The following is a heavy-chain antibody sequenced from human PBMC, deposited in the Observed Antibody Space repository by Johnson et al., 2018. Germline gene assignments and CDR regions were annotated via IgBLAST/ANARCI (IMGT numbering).Heavy chain of an antibody. V-gene: IGHV3-49*03. CDR3: SRVRSRNAAEYFQH. CDR1: GFTSGDYA. Sequence: VQLVESGGGLVQPGRSLRLSCTASGFTSGDYAMSWFRQAPGKGLEWLCFIRSKAYGGTTEYAASVKGRFTISRDDSKRIAYLQMNSRKTEDTAVYYCSRVRSRNAAEYFQHWGQGTLVTVSS. J-gene: IGHJ1*01. CDR2: IRSKAYGGTT.